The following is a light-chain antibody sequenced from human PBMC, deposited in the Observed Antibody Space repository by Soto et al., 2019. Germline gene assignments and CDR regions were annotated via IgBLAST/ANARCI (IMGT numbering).Light chain of an antibody. J-gene: IGKJ1*01. Sequence: DIQRTQSPSTLSASVGDRVTITCRASQSVQTWLAWFQQKPGKAPKLLIYKETTLETGVPSRFSGSGSETEFTLTISSLQPDDLGTYYCQQYNNYFTFGQGTKVDIK. CDR3: QQYNNYFT. CDR1: QSVQTW. CDR2: KET. V-gene: IGKV1-5*03.